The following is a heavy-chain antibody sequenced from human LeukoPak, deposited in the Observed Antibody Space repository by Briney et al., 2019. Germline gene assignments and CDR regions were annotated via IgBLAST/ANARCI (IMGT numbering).Heavy chain of an antibody. D-gene: IGHD4-17*01. CDR3: ARDGAAGDYPTYYFDY. CDR1: GFTFSSYA. J-gene: IGHJ4*02. CDR2: IWYDGSNK. Sequence: PGGSLRLSCAASGFTFSSYAMHWVRQAPGKGLEWVAVIWYDGSNKYYADSVKGRFTISRDNSKNTLYLQMNSLRAEDTAVYYCARDGAAGDYPTYYFDYWGQGTLVTVSS. V-gene: IGHV3-30*04.